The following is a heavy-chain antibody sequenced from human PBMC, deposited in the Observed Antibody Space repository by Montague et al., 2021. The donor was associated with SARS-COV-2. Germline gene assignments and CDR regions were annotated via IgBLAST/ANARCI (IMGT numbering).Heavy chain of an antibody. CDR2: IYYTGRT. CDR1: SGSIRSSNYY. Sequence: SETLSLTCTVSSGSIRSSNYYWGWIRQPPGKGLEWIGSIYYTGRTFYNPSLRSRLAISIDTSNNQFSLRLSSVTAADTAVYYCARRNGGLAVGVIRFDPWGQGRLVTVSS. V-gene: IGHV4-39*01. J-gene: IGHJ5*02. CDR3: ARRNGGLAVGVIRFDP. D-gene: IGHD6-19*01.